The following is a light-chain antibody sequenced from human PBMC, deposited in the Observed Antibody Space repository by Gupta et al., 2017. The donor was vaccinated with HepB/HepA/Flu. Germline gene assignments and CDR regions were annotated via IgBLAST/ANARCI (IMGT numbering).Light chain of an antibody. V-gene: IGKV3-20*01. Sequence: EIVLTQSPGSLSLSPGERVTLPCKASQSVSTDHLAWYQQKAGQAPRLLIYGAFNRATGIPDTFSGSGSGTDFTLTISRLEHEDFAVYYCQQYCSSYIFGQGTKLDIK. CDR1: QSVSTDH. J-gene: IGKJ2*01. CDR3: QQYCSSYI. CDR2: GAF.